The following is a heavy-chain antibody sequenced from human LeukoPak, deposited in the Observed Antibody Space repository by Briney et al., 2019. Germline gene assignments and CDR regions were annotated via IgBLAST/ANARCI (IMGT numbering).Heavy chain of an antibody. J-gene: IGHJ4*02. V-gene: IGHV1-18*01. D-gene: IGHD3-3*01. CDR1: GYTFTSYG. Sequence: GASVKVSCKASGYTFTSYGISWVRQAPGQGLEWMGWISAYNGNTNYAQKLQGRVTMTTDTSTSTAYMELRSLRSDDTAVFHCARDANFDFWSGYPSVDYWGQGTLVTVSS. CDR2: ISAYNGNT. CDR3: ARDANFDFWSGYPSVDY.